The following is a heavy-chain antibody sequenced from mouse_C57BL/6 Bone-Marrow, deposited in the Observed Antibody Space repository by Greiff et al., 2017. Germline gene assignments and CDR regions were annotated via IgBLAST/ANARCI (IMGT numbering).Heavy chain of an antibody. CDR1: GYTFTSYW. D-gene: IGHD1-1*01. CDR3: ARTGYYGSSYAIDY. V-gene: IGHV1-72*01. Sequence: QVQLKQPGAELVKPGASVKLSCKASGYTFTSYWMHWVKQRPGRGLEWIGRIDPNSGGTKYNEKFKSKATMTVDKPSSTAYMQLSSRTSEDSAVYYCARTGYYGSSYAIDYWGQGTSVTVSS. CDR2: IDPNSGGT. J-gene: IGHJ4*01.